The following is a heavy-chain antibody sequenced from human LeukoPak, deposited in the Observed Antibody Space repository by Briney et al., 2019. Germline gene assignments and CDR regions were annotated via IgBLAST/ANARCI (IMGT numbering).Heavy chain of an antibody. Sequence: PGRSLRLSCAASGFSFSSHGMHWVRQAPGKGLEWVASIWSDGSNKYYADSVKGRFTISRDNSKNTLYLQMNSLRAEDTAVYYCTTVSTLAFDYWGRGTLVTVSS. CDR2: IWSDGSNK. CDR3: TTVSTLAFDY. CDR1: GFSFSSHG. V-gene: IGHV3-33*01. D-gene: IGHD2/OR15-2a*01. J-gene: IGHJ4*02.